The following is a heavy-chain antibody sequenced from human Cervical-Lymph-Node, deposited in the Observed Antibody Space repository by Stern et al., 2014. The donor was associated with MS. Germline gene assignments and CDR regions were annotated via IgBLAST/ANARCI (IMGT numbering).Heavy chain of an antibody. Sequence: QVQLVQSGGGVVQPGKSLRLSCAASGFTFSSYAMHWVRQAPGKGLEWLAFVSSVGSNENYVGSVKGRFTISRDNSKNTLYLQMNSLRAEDTAVYYCAKDMGGRALDYWGLGTLVTVSS. V-gene: IGHV3-30*18. CDR2: VSSVGSNE. J-gene: IGHJ4*02. CDR3: AKDMGGRALDY. CDR1: GFTFSSYA. D-gene: IGHD3-16*01.